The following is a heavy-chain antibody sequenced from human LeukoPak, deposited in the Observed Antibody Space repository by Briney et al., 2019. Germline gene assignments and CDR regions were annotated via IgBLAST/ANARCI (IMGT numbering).Heavy chain of an antibody. CDR2: ISGSGGST. D-gene: IGHD3-3*01. CDR1: GFTFSSYA. CDR3: ANTRVHDFWSGYSNWFDP. Sequence: PGGSLRLSCAASGFTFSSYAMSWVRQAPGKGLEWVSAISGSGGSTYYADSVKGRFTISRDNSKNTLYLQMNSLRAEDTAVYYCANTRVHDFWSGYSNWFDPWGQGTLVTVSS. J-gene: IGHJ5*02. V-gene: IGHV3-23*01.